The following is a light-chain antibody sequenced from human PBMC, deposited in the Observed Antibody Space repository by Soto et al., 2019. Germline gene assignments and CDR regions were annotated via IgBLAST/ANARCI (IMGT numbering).Light chain of an antibody. J-gene: IGLJ1*01. CDR3: SSYTTANTYV. V-gene: IGLV2-14*01. Sequence: QSVLTQPASVSGSPGQSITISCTGTSSDVGGYNYVSWYQQHPGKAPKLMIYEVSNRPSGVSNRFSGSKSGNTASLTISGLQAEDEADYYCSSYTTANTYVFGTRTKV. CDR2: EVS. CDR1: SSDVGGYNY.